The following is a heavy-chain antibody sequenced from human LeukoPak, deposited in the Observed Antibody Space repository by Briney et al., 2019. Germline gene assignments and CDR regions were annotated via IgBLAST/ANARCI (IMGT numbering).Heavy chain of an antibody. CDR2: ISYSGTT. V-gene: IGHV4-59*08. CDR1: GGSITSYY. Sequence: SETLSLTCTVSGGSITSYYWSWIRQPPGKGLEWIGYISYSGTTNYNPSLKSRVTISVDTSKNQFSLKLSSVTAADTAVYYCARVVRSGYGDYWGQGTLVTVSS. J-gene: IGHJ4*02. CDR3: ARVVRSGYGDY. D-gene: IGHD3-22*01.